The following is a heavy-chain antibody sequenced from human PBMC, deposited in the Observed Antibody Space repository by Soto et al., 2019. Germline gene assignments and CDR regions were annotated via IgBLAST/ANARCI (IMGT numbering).Heavy chain of an antibody. D-gene: IGHD1-20*01. V-gene: IGHV1-24*01. CDR3: ATDGNNGNNWFDP. Sequence: ASVKVSCKVYGHTLAELSMNWVRQAPGKGLEWMGGFDPGNGQKFYAQKFQGRVIMTGDTSTETAYMELSSLRSEDTAVYYCATDGNNGNNWFDPWGQGTQVTAPQ. J-gene: IGHJ5*02. CDR2: FDPGNGQK. CDR1: GHTLAELS.